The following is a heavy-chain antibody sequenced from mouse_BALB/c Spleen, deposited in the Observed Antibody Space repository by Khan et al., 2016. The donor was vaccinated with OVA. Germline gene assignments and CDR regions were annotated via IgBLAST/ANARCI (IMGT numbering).Heavy chain of an antibody. J-gene: IGHJ2*01. D-gene: IGHD3-2*02. CDR1: GYSITSDYA. CDR3: ARIQGGDFEY. V-gene: IGHV3-2*02. CDR2: ISYSGNT. Sequence: EVKLLESGPGLVKPSQSLSLTCTVTGYSITSDYAWNWIRQFPGNKLEWMGYISYSGNTKYNPSLKSRISITRATSKNQFFLQLNFVTIEDTATYYCARIQGGDFEYWGQGTTLTVS.